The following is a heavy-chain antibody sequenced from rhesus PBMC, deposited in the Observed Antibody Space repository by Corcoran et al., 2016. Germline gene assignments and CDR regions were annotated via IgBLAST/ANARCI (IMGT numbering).Heavy chain of an antibody. D-gene: IGHD6-25*01. CDR3: ARNSGSWIFDY. CDR1: GYSISGYY. V-gene: IGHV4-122*02. CDR2: ITYSGST. J-gene: IGHJ4*01. Sequence: QVQLQESGPGLVKPSETLSLTCAVSGYSISGYYWSWIRQAPGKGLEWICYITYSGSTSYNPSHKCRVTISRETSKNQFSLKLSSVTAADTAVYYCARNSGSWIFDYWGQGVLVTVSS.